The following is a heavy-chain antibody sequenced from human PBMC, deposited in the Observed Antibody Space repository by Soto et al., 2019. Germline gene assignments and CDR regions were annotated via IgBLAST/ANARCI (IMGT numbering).Heavy chain of an antibody. D-gene: IGHD6-19*01. CDR2: ISNTGGKT. V-gene: IGHV3-23*01. CDR1: GFNFAGYA. CDR3: VRRGLAVAGQEY. Sequence: EVQLLESGGSLVQPGGSLRVSCAASGFNFAGYAMSWVRQAPGKGLEWVSSISNTGGKTYYADSVKGRFTITRDNSRDTLSLQMNSLRVDDTATYFCVRRGLAVAGQEYWGQGTLVTVSS. J-gene: IGHJ4*02.